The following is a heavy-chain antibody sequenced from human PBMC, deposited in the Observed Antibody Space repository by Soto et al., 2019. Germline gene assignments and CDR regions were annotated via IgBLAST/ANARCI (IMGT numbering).Heavy chain of an antibody. CDR1: GYSFTSYW. V-gene: IGHV5-10-1*01. D-gene: IGHD3-22*01. Sequence: PGESLKISCKGSGYSFTSYWISWVRQMPGKGLEWMGRIDPSDSYTNYSPSFQGHVTISADKSISTAYLQWSSPKASDTAMYYCARHQYYYDSSGYYGMDVWGQGTTVTVSS. J-gene: IGHJ6*02. CDR3: ARHQYYYDSSGYYGMDV. CDR2: IDPSDSYT.